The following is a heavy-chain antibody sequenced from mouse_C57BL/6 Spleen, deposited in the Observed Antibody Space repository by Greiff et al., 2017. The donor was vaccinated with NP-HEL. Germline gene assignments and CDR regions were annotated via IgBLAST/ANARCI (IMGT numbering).Heavy chain of an antibody. D-gene: IGHD6-2*01. V-gene: IGHV1-42*01. CDR1: GYSFTGYY. CDR3: ARSEGSLDY. Sequence: EVKLVESGPELVKPGASVKISCKASGYSFTGYYMNWVKQSPEKSLEWIGEINPSTGGTTYNQKFKAKATLTVDKSSSTAYMQLKSLTSEDSAVYYCARSEGSLDYWGQGTTLTVSS. J-gene: IGHJ2*01. CDR2: INPSTGGT.